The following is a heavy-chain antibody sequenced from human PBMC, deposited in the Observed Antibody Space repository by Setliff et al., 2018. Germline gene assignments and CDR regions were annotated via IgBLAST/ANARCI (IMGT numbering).Heavy chain of an antibody. CDR3: ARASRYGTPRYRGDYYMDV. CDR2: INTNTGNS. V-gene: IGHV7-4-1*02. D-gene: IGHD5-12*01. J-gene: IGHJ6*03. CDR1: GYTFTTYA. Sequence: VASVKVSCKASGYTFTTYAISWMRQAPGQGLEYMGWINTNTGNSSYAQGFTGRFVFSLDTSVSTAYLQISSLKAEDTAVYYCARASRYGTPRYRGDYYMDVWGKGTTVTVSS.